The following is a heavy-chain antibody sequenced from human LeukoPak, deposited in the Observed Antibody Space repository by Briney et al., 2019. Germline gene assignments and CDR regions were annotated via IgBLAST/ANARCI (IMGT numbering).Heavy chain of an antibody. Sequence: SETLSLTCTVSGGSISSGGYYWSWIRQPPGKGLEWIGYVYHGVSTYYNPSLKSRVTILVDRSKNQFSLKLSSVTAADTAVYYCASVIVATTTGYMDVWGKGTTVTVSS. CDR2: VYHGVST. J-gene: IGHJ6*03. CDR1: GGSISSGGYY. V-gene: IGHV4-30-2*01. CDR3: ASVIVATTTGYMDV. D-gene: IGHD5-12*01.